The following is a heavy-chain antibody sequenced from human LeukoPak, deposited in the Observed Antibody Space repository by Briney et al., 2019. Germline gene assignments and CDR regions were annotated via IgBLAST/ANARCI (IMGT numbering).Heavy chain of an antibody. V-gene: IGHV3-74*01. CDR2: IKSNGSST. CDR3: AKDLDDRN. D-gene: IGHD3-16*01. J-gene: IGHJ4*02. CDR1: GFTFSSYW. Sequence: GRSLRLSCAASGFTFSSYWMHWVRQAPGKGLVWVSRIKSNGSSTSYADSVKGRFTISRDNAKDSLYLQMNSLRAEDTAVYYCAKDLDDRNWGQGTLVTVSS.